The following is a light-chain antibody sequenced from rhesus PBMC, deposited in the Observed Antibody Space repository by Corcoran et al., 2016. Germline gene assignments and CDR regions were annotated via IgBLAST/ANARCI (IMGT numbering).Light chain of an antibody. CDR3: QQGYSTPLT. V-gene: IGKV1-33*02. J-gene: IGKJ4*01. CDR2: DAS. CDR1: QGIRNA. Sequence: DIQMSQSPSSLSASVGDKVTITCLASQGIRNALAWYQQNPGKAPKLLFYDASSLESGVPSRFSGIRSGTDCTLTISSLKSEDFATYYCQQGYSTPLTFGGVTKVALK.